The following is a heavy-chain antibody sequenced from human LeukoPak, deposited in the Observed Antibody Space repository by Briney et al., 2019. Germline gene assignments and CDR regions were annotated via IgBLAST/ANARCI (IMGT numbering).Heavy chain of an antibody. CDR1: GFTFSSYS. D-gene: IGHD6-19*01. Sequence: GGSLRLSRAASGFTFSSYSMNCVRQAPGKWLECVSYSSRSSSAIYEADSVKGRLTISRDNAKNSLYLQMNSLRDEDTAVYYCARGRGSGFDYWGQGTLVTVSS. CDR2: SSRSSSAI. CDR3: ARGRGSGFDY. V-gene: IGHV3-48*02. J-gene: IGHJ4*02.